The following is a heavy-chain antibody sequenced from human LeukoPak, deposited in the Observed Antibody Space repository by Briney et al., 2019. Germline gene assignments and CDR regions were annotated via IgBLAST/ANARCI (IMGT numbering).Heavy chain of an antibody. CDR2: TYYRSKWYN. V-gene: IGHV6-1*01. J-gene: IGHJ5*02. CDR3: ARHRGRSGSHTWFDP. Sequence: SQTLSLTCAISGDSVSSNSAAWNWIRQSPSRGLEWLGRTYYRSKWYNDYAVSVKSRITINPDTSKNQFSLQLTSVTAADTAVYHCARHRGRSGSHTWFDPWGQGTLVIVSS. D-gene: IGHD1-26*01. CDR1: GDSVSSNSAA.